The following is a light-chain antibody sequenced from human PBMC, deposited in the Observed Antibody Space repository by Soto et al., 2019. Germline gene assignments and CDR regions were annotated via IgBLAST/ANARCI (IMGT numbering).Light chain of an antibody. CDR1: QSVSRSY. CDR2: GAS. Sequence: EIVLTQSPGTLSLSPGERTTLSCMSSQSVSRSYLAWYQQKPGQAPRLRIYGASSRATGLPDRFSGSGSGTDFTLTISRLEPEDFAVYYCQQYGSSPLLTFGGGTKVEIK. V-gene: IGKV3-20*01. J-gene: IGKJ4*01. CDR3: QQYGSSPLLT.